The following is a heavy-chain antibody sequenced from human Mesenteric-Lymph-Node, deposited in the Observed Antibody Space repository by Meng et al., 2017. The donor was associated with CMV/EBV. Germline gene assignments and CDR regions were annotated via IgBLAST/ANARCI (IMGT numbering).Heavy chain of an antibody. CDR1: GGTFRNYA. J-gene: IGHJ3*02. Sequence: SVKVSCKASGGTFRNYAISWVRQALGQGLEWIGGIIPIFGTANYAQKFQGRVTITTDESTSTAYMELSSLKSEDTAVYYCARDPKYQPSNAFDIWGQGTMVTVSS. CDR2: IIPIFGTA. V-gene: IGHV1-69*05. CDR3: ARDPKYQPSNAFDI. D-gene: IGHD2-2*01.